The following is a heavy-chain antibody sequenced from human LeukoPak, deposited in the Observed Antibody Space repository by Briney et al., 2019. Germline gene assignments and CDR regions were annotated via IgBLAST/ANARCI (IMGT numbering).Heavy chain of an antibody. Sequence: PGGSLRLSCAASGFTFSSYSMNWVRQAPGKGLEWVSYISSSGSTIYYADSVKGRFTISRDNAKNSLYLQMNSLRAEDTAVYYCARDFQGEVDAFDIWGQGTMVTVSS. D-gene: IGHD3-16*01. CDR3: ARDFQGEVDAFDI. CDR1: GFTFSSYS. CDR2: ISSSGSTI. J-gene: IGHJ3*02. V-gene: IGHV3-48*04.